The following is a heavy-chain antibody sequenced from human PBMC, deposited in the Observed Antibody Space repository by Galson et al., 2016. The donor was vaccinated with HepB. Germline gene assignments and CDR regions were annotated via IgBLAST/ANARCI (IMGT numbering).Heavy chain of an antibody. J-gene: IGHJ4*02. Sequence: SETLSLTCTVSGGSVRSGFHYWNWIRQPPGKGLEWIGNVLYSGTTNYNPSLNSRVTISVDTSKNQFSLKLSSVTAADTAVYYCATEGAIYESSGQIFDYWGQGTLVTVSS. V-gene: IGHV4-61*01. CDR2: VLYSGTT. D-gene: IGHD3-22*01. CDR3: ATEGAIYESSGQIFDY. CDR1: GGSVRSGFHY.